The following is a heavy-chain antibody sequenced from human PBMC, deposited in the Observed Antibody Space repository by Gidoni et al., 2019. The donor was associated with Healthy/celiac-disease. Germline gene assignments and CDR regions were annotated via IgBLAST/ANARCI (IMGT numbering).Heavy chain of an antibody. D-gene: IGHD1-26*01. CDR3: AKDPGGELGVDY. J-gene: IGHJ4*02. Sequence: EVQLLESGGGLVQPGGSLRLSCAASGFTFSSYAMSWVRQAPGKGLEWVSAISGSGGSTYYADSVKGRFNISRDNSKNTLYLQMNSLRAEDTAVYYCAKDPGGELGVDYWGQGTLVTVSS. CDR1: GFTFSSYA. V-gene: IGHV3-23*01. CDR2: ISGSGGST.